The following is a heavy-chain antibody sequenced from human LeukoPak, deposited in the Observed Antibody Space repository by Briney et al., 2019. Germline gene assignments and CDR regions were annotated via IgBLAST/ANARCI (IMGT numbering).Heavy chain of an antibody. Sequence: PGGSLRLSCAASGFTFSSYWMHWVRQAPGKGLVWFSRINIDGSSTSYADSVKGRFTISRDNAKNTLYLQMNSLRAEDTAVYYCASSVVPAAHYYYYGMDVWGQGTTVTVSS. CDR1: GFTFSSYW. D-gene: IGHD2-2*01. CDR3: ASSVVPAAHYYYYGMDV. J-gene: IGHJ6*02. V-gene: IGHV3-74*01. CDR2: INIDGSST.